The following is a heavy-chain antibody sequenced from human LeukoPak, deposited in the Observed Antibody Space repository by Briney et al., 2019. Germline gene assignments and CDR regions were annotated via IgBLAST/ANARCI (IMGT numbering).Heavy chain of an antibody. CDR2: ISWDGDNT. J-gene: IGHJ4*02. CDR3: AKDIGSHGLLRSHFDY. V-gene: IGHV3-43D*03. D-gene: IGHD2/OR15-2a*01. CDR1: GFTFDDYA. Sequence: PGGSLRLSCAASGFTFDDYAMHWVRQGPGKGLEWVSLISWDGDNTYYADSVRGRFTISRDNSKKSLYLQMNSLRPEDTALYYCAKDIGSHGLLRSHFDYWGQGTLVTVSS.